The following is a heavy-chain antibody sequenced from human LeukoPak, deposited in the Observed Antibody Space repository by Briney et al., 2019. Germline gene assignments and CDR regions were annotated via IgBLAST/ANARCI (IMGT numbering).Heavy chain of an antibody. Sequence: PGGSLRLSCEASGFTFRDYVMNWVRQAPGKGLECVSSISGGGDKATYAESGRGRFTVSRDSSRNTVYLQMNSLRAEDTAVYYCAKRSIDGYNSIDYWGQGTLVTVSS. J-gene: IGHJ4*02. D-gene: IGHD5-24*01. CDR3: AKRSIDGYNSIDY. CDR2: ISGGGDKA. V-gene: IGHV3-23*01. CDR1: GFTFRDYV.